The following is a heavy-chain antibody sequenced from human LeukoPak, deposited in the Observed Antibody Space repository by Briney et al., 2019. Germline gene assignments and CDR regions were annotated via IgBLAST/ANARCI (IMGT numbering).Heavy chain of an antibody. CDR3: ARGFDY. V-gene: IGHV4-38-2*02. CDR1: GYSISSGYY. Sequence: SETLSLTCSVSGYSISSGYYWVWIRQPPGKGLEWIGGIHHSGSSYYNPSLKSRLTISVDTSKNQFSLKMSSVNAADTAVNYCARGFDYCGQGTLVTVSS. CDR2: IHHSGSS. J-gene: IGHJ4*02.